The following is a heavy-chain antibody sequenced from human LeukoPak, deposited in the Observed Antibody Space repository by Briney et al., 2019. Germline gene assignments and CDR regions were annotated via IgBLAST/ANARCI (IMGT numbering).Heavy chain of an antibody. J-gene: IGHJ4*02. D-gene: IGHD5-12*01. CDR2: IIPILGIA. Sequence: GASVKVSCKASGYTFTSYYMHWVRQAPGQGLEWMGRIIPILGIANYAQKFQGRVTITADKSTSTAYMELSSLRSEDTAVYYCAREGPYSGYEAYWGQGTLVTVSS. V-gene: IGHV1-69*04. CDR3: AREGPYSGYEAY. CDR1: GYTFTSYY.